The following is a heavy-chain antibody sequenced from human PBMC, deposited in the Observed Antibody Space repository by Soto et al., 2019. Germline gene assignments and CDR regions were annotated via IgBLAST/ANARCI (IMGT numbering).Heavy chain of an antibody. CDR3: ARDGEYCSGGSCYGEPTQSTPPIDNWFDP. CDR1: GGSISSGGYY. V-gene: IGHV4-31*03. J-gene: IGHJ5*02. CDR2: IYYSGST. D-gene: IGHD2-15*01. Sequence: SETLSLTCTVSGGSISSGGYYWSWIRQHPGKGLEWIGYIYYSGSTYYNPSLKSRVTISVDTSKNQFSLKLSSVTAADTAVYYCARDGEYCSGGSCYGEPTQSTPPIDNWFDPWGQGTLVTVSS.